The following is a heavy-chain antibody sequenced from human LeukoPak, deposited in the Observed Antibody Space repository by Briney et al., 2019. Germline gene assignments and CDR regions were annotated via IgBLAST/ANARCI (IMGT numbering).Heavy chain of an antibody. Sequence: PGGSLRLSCAVSGFPFTTYAMSWVRQAPGRGLEWVSAISGRGGRTYYADSVKGRFTISRDNSENTLYLQMNRLRADDTAIYYCAKSTWFDYFDYWGQGTLVTVSS. CDR3: AKSTWFDYFDY. CDR1: GFPFTTYA. V-gene: IGHV3-23*01. D-gene: IGHD3-9*01. J-gene: IGHJ4*02. CDR2: ISGRGGRT.